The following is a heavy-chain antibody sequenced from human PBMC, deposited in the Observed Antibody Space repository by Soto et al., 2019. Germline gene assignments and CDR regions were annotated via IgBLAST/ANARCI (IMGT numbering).Heavy chain of an antibody. CDR1: GFTFSSYA. Sequence: GGSLRLSCAASGFTFSSYAMHWVRQAPGKGLEWVAVISYDGSNKYYADSVKGRFTISRDNSKNTLYLQMNSLRAEDTAVYYCGRDLGPHYDFWSGYFSGSYYYYGMDVWGQGTTVTVSS. J-gene: IGHJ6*02. CDR2: ISYDGSNK. V-gene: IGHV3-30-3*01. D-gene: IGHD3-3*01. CDR3: GRDLGPHYDFWSGYFSGSYYYYGMDV.